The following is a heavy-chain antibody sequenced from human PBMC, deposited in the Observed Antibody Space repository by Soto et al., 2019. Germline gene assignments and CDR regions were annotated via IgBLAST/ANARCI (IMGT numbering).Heavy chain of an antibody. V-gene: IGHV3-30*03. CDR2: ISYDGGNT. CDR3: AREVRANLNDFGDYEWFDP. Sequence: RRLSCAASGFTFSRYGMHWVRQGPAKGLEWVSFISYDGGNTDYVGSVKGRFTISRDNSKNTLYLQMRSLRAEDTAVYFCAREVRANLNDFGDYEWFDPWGQGTLVTVSS. CDR1: GFTFSRYG. D-gene: IGHD4-17*01. J-gene: IGHJ5*02.